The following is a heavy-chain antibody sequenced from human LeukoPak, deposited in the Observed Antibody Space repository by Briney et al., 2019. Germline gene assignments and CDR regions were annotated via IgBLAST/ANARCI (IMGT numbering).Heavy chain of an antibody. CDR1: GGSFSGYY. V-gene: IGHV4-34*01. D-gene: IGHD5-18*01. CDR3: ASVDTATRIPPSWSYYYYGMDV. Sequence: SETLSLTCAVYGGSFSGYYWSWIRQPPGKGLEWIGEINHSGSTNYNPSLKSRVTISVDTSKNQFSLKLSSVTAADTAVYYCASVDTATRIPPSWSYYYYGMDVWGQGTTVTVSS. J-gene: IGHJ6*02. CDR2: INHSGST.